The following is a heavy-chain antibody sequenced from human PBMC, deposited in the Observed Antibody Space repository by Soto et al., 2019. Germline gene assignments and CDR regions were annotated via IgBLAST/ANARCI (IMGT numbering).Heavy chain of an antibody. J-gene: IGHJ4*02. Sequence: LRLSCEASGFTFSDYWMSWVRQTPGKGLEWVASIKEDGGEKTYLDSAKGRFTISRDNAKNSLYLQMNSLRVEDTAVYYCASRTLISGSPIPFHYWGQGTLVTVSS. V-gene: IGHV3-7*01. CDR1: GFTFSDYW. D-gene: IGHD3-10*01. CDR3: ASRTLISGSPIPFHY. CDR2: IKEDGGEK.